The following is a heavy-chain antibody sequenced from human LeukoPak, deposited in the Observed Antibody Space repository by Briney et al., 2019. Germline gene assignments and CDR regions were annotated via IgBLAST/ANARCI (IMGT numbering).Heavy chain of an antibody. D-gene: IGHD2-2*01. CDR3: ARGRTSYQRAPYYFDY. CDR2: IYYSGST. Sequence: PSETLSLTCTVSGGSISSGDYYWSWIRQPPGKGLEWIGYIYYSGSTYYNPSLKSRVTISVDTSKNQFSLKLSSVTAADTAVYYCARGRTSYQRAPYYFDYWGQGTLVTVSS. CDR1: GGSISSGDYY. J-gene: IGHJ4*02. V-gene: IGHV4-30-4*08.